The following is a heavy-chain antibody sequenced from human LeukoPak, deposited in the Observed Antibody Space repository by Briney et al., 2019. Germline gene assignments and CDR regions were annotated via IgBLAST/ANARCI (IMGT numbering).Heavy chain of an antibody. Sequence: GGSLRLSCTASGFVFSNYWMLWVRQAPGTGLELVSLIQSDGSGTTYTDSMKGRFIISRDNAKNTLYLQMTSLTAEDTAVYYCARDNTGSIDHWGQGTLVTVSS. J-gene: IGHJ4*02. V-gene: IGHV3-74*01. CDR3: ARDNTGSIDH. CDR2: IQSDGSGT. CDR1: GFVFSNYW. D-gene: IGHD2-8*02.